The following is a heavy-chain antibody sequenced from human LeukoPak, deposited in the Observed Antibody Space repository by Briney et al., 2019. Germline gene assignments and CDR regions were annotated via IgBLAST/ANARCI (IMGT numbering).Heavy chain of an antibody. V-gene: IGHV4-59*08. D-gene: IGHD6-6*01. J-gene: IGHJ6*02. Sequence: SETLSLTCTVSGGSISSYYWSWIQQPPGMGLEWIGYIYYSGSTNYNPSLKSRLTISVDTSKKQFSLKLSSVTAADTAMYYCARQGGIAARQYYYGMDVWGQGTTVTVSS. CDR2: IYYSGST. CDR1: GGSISSYY. CDR3: ARQGGIAARQYYYGMDV.